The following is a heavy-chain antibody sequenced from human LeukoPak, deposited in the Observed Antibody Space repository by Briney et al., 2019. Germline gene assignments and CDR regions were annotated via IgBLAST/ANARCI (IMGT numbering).Heavy chain of an antibody. CDR1: GYTLTELS. CDR3: ARDPAGAYIVATQGYGMDV. Sequence: GASVKVSCKVSGYTLTELSMHWVRQAPGKGLEWMGGFDPEDGETIYAQKFQGRVTMTEDTSTDTAYMELSSLRSEDTAVYYCARDPAGAYIVATQGYGMDVWGQGTTVTVSS. V-gene: IGHV1-24*01. CDR2: FDPEDGET. J-gene: IGHJ6*02. D-gene: IGHD5-12*01.